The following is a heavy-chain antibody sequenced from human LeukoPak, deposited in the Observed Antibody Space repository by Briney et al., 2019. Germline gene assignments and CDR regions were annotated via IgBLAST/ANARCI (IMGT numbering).Heavy chain of an antibody. V-gene: IGHV4-59*01. D-gene: IGHD4-23*01. CDR2: IYYSGST. CDR1: GGSISSYY. Sequence: PSETLSLTCTVSGGSISSYYWSWIRQPPGKGLEWIGYIYYSGSTNYNPSLKSRVTISVDTSKNQFSLKLSSVTAADTAVYYCARGATVVTPLDYGGQGTLVTVSS. J-gene: IGHJ4*02. CDR3: ARGATVVTPLDY.